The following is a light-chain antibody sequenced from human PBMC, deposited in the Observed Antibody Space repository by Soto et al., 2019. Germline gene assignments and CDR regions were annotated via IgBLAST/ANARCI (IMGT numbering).Light chain of an antibody. CDR2: GAS. Sequence: EIMMTQSPATLSVSPGERATLSCRASQSVSSNLAWYQPKPGQAPRLLIYGASTRAAGIPARFSGSGSGTEFTLTISSLQSEDFAVYYCQQYNNWPPWTFGQGTKVEIK. V-gene: IGKV3-15*01. CDR1: QSVSSN. CDR3: QQYNNWPPWT. J-gene: IGKJ1*01.